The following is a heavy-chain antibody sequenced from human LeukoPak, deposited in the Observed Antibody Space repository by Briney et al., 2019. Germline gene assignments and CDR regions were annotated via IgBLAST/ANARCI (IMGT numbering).Heavy chain of an antibody. CDR3: ARDPRWLTPDCTSTSCYENYFDP. Sequence: SETLSLTCGVSGYSISSGYQWAWIRESPGKGLEWIGSIYHSGSAHYNPSLKSRVTISVETSKNQFSLNMYSVTAADTAIYYCARDPRWLTPDCTSTSCYENYFDPWGQGTLVTVSS. CDR1: GYSISSGYQ. J-gene: IGHJ5*02. D-gene: IGHD2-2*01. V-gene: IGHV4-38-2*02. CDR2: IYHSGSA.